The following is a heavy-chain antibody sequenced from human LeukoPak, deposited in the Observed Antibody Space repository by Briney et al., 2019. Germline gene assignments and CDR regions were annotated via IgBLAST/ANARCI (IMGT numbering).Heavy chain of an antibody. D-gene: IGHD6-19*01. Sequence: SETLSLTCTVSGGSISSYYWSWIRQPPGKGLEWIGYIYYSGSTNYNPSLTSRVTISVDTSKNQFSLKLSSVTAADTAVYYCARQQWLEGWTFDYWGQGTLVTVSS. CDR3: ARQQWLEGWTFDY. CDR2: IYYSGST. J-gene: IGHJ4*02. CDR1: GGSISSYY. V-gene: IGHV4-59*01.